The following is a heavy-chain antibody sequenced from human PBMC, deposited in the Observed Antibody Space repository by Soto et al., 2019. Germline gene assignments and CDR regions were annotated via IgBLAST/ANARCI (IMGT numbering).Heavy chain of an antibody. CDR1: GFTFSSYA. V-gene: IGHV3-30-3*01. Sequence: GGSLRLSCAASGFTFSSYAMHWVRQAPGKGLEWVAVISYDGSNKYYADSVKGRFTISRDNSKNTLYLQMNSLRAEDTAVYYCARDPDYYDSSGSLDYWGQGTLVTVSS. J-gene: IGHJ4*02. CDR2: ISYDGSNK. CDR3: ARDPDYYDSSGSLDY. D-gene: IGHD3-22*01.